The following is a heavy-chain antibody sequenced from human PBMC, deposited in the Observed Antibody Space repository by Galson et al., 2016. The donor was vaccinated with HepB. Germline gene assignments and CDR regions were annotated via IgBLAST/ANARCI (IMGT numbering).Heavy chain of an antibody. J-gene: IGHJ4*02. Sequence: SLRLSCAASGFTFKNFGMTWVRQAPGKGLGWVSTICGSCGDIDYADSVQGRFTISRDNAKNSLYLQMNSLRAEDTAVYYCARDILWFGELTRVYYFDYWGQGTLVTVSS. V-gene: IGHV3-21*01. D-gene: IGHD3-10*01. CDR3: ARDILWFGELTRVYYFDY. CDR1: GFTFKNFG. CDR2: ICGSCGDI.